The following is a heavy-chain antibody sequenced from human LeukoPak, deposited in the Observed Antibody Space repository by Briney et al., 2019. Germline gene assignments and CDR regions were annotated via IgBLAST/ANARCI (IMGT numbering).Heavy chain of an antibody. J-gene: IGHJ6*04. CDR3: AREIRMDV. CDR1: GYSITSGYY. V-gene: IGHV4-38-2*02. CDR2: IYHSGST. Sequence: PSETLSLTCAVSGYSITSGYYWGWIRQPPGKGLEWIGSIYHSGSTYYNPPLKSRVTISVDTSKNQFSLKLSSVTAADTAVYYCAREIRMDVWGKGTTVTVSS.